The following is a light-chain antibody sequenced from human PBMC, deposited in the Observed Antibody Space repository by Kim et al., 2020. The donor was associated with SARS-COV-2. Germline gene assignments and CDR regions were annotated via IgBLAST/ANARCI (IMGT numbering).Light chain of an antibody. V-gene: IGKV3-20*01. CDR2: GAS. Sequence: SPGEGATLSCRASQSVFGSYLAWYQQKPGQAPRLLIYGASRRATGIPDRFSASGSGTDFSLTISRLEPEDFAVYYCQQYGSSLFTFGPGTKVDIK. CDR3: QQYGSSLFT. CDR1: QSVFGSY. J-gene: IGKJ3*01.